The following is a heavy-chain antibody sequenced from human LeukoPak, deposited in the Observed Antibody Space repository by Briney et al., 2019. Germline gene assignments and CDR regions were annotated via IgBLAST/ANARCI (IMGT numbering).Heavy chain of an antibody. J-gene: IGHJ4*02. CDR1: GYTFTSYG. Sequence: ASVKVSCKASGYTFTSYGISWVRQAPGQGLEWMGWISAYNGNTNYAQKLQGRVTMTTDTSTSTAYMELRSLRSDDTAVYYCARDYCSSTSCYARGEFFDYWGQGTLVTVSS. D-gene: IGHD2-2*01. CDR3: ARDYCSSTSCYARGEFFDY. V-gene: IGHV1-18*01. CDR2: ISAYNGNT.